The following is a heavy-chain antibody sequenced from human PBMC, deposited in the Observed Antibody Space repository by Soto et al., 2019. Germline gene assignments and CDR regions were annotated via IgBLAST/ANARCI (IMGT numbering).Heavy chain of an antibody. Sequence: ASVKVSCKASGYTFTSYGISWVRQAPGQGLEWMGWISAYNGNTNYAQKLQGRVTMTTDTSTSTAYMELRSLRSDDTAVYYCAREKGYDFWSGYAGHWGQGTLVTVSS. D-gene: IGHD3-3*01. CDR3: AREKGYDFWSGYAGH. J-gene: IGHJ4*02. CDR2: ISAYNGNT. V-gene: IGHV1-18*01. CDR1: GYTFTSYG.